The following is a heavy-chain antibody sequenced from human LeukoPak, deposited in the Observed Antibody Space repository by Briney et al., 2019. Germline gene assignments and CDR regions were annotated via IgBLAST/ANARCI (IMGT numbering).Heavy chain of an antibody. CDR2: INHSGST. Sequence: SETLSLTCAVYGGSFSGYYWSWIRQPPGKGLEWIGEINHSGSTNYNPSLKSRVTISVDTSKNQFSLKLSSVTAADTAVYYCARNIKQQLAENYYYYYMDVWGKGTTVTVSS. CDR1: GGSFSGYY. V-gene: IGHV4-34*01. D-gene: IGHD6-13*01. CDR3: ARNIKQQLAENYYYYYMDV. J-gene: IGHJ6*03.